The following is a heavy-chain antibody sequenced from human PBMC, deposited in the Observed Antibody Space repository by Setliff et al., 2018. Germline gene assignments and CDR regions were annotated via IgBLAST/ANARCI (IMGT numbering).Heavy chain of an antibody. Sequence: GASVQVSCKASGYTFTSYAMNWVRQAPGQGLEWMGWINTNTGNPTYAQGFTGRFVFSLDTSVSTAYLQISSLKAEDTAVYYCASSAKAARPGYYYYYMDVWGKGTTVTVSS. CDR2: INTNTGNP. CDR3: ASSAKAARPGYYYYYMDV. V-gene: IGHV7-4-1*02. J-gene: IGHJ6*03. D-gene: IGHD6-6*01. CDR1: GYTFTSYA.